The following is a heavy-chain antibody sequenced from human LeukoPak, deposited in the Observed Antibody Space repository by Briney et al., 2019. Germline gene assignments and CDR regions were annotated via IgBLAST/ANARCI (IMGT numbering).Heavy chain of an antibody. Sequence: GGSLRLSCAASGFTFSSYGMHWVRQAPGKGLEWVAVISYDGSNKYYADSVKGRFTISRDNSKNTLYLQMNSLRAEDTAVYYCAKASLQQWLVDYYYYYMDVWGKGTTVTISS. J-gene: IGHJ6*03. CDR2: ISYDGSNK. CDR1: GFTFSSYG. D-gene: IGHD6-19*01. V-gene: IGHV3-30*18. CDR3: AKASLQQWLVDYYYYYMDV.